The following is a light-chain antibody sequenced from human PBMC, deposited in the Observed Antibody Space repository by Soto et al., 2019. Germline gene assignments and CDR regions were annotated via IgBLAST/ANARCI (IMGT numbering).Light chain of an antibody. J-gene: IGKJ1*01. CDR3: QQSYITPWT. CDR2: AAS. Sequence: DIQMTQSPSSLSASVGDRVTMTCRASQSISNYLNWYQQKPGKAPKLLIYAASSLQSGVPSRFSGSGSGTDFTPTISSLQPEDFASYYCQQSYITPWTFGQGTKV. CDR1: QSISNY. V-gene: IGKV1-39*01.